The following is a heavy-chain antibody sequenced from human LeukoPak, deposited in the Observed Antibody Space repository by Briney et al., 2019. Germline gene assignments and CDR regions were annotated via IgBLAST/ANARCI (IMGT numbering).Heavy chain of an antibody. V-gene: IGHV1-8*01. J-gene: IGHJ6*03. CDR1: GYTFTSYD. Sequence: VASVKVSCKASGYTFTSYDINWVRQATGQGLEWMGWMNPNSGNTGYAQKFQGRVTMTRNTSISTAYMELSSPRSEDTAVYFCARGQQEYSSAWYGDYYYYMDVWGKGTTATVSS. CDR3: ARGQQEYSSAWYGDYYYYMDV. D-gene: IGHD6-19*01. CDR2: MNPNSGNT.